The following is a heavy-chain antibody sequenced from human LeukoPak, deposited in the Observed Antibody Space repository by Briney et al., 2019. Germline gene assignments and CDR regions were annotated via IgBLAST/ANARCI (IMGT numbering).Heavy chain of an antibody. D-gene: IGHD5-18*01. J-gene: IGHJ2*01. CDR3: AREMGYSYGYWYFDV. CDR1: GGSISNYY. CDR2: IYITGST. Sequence: SETLSLTCTVFGGSISNYYWSWIRQPAGKGLEWIGRIYITGSTNYSPSLKSRVTMSVDTSQNQFSLKLRSVTAADTAVYYCAREMGYSYGYWYFDVWGRGTLVTVSS. V-gene: IGHV4-4*07.